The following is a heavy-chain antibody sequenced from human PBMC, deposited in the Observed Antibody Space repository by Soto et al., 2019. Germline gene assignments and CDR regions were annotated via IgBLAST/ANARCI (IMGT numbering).Heavy chain of an antibody. Sequence: GASVKVSCKASGYTFTGYYMHWVRQAPGQGLEWMGWINPNSGGTNYAQKLQGRVTMTRDTSISTAYMELSRLRSDDTAVYYCARGDFWSGRKGMDVWGQGTTVTVSS. CDR2: INPNSGGT. CDR1: GYTFTGYY. J-gene: IGHJ6*02. CDR3: ARGDFWSGRKGMDV. D-gene: IGHD3-3*01. V-gene: IGHV1-2*02.